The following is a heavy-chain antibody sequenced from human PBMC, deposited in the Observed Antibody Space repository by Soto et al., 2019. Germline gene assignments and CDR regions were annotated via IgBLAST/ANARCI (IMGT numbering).Heavy chain of an antibody. CDR2: IYYSGST. CDR1: GGSISGYY. Sequence: SETLSLTCTVSGGSISGYYWSWIRQPPGKGLEWIGYIYYSGSTNYNPSLKSRVTISVDTSKNQFSLKLSSVTAADTAVYYCARREGSGWYSFWEYWGQGTLVTVSS. J-gene: IGHJ4*02. CDR3: ARREGSGWYSFWEY. V-gene: IGHV4-59*08. D-gene: IGHD6-19*01.